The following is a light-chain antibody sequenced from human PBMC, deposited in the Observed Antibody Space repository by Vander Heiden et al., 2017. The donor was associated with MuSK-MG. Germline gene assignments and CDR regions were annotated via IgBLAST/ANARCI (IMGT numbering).Light chain of an antibody. CDR2: DVS. J-gene: IGLJ3*02. CDR3: NSYTRTSTLGV. CDR1: SSDVGGYDY. Sequence: QSALTQPASVSGSPGQSITISCTGTSSDVGGYDYVSWYQQHPGKAPKLIIYDVSNRPSGVSNRFSGSKSGNTASLTISGLQAEDEAVYYCNSYTRTSTLGVFGGGTKLTVL. V-gene: IGLV2-14*01.